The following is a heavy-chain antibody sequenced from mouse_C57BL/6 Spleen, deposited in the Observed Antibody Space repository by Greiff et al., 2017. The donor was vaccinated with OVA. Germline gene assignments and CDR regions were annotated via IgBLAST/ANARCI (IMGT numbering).Heavy chain of an antibody. D-gene: IGHD1-1*01. CDR1: GYTFNSYW. CDR3: AREITTVVATGIDY. V-gene: IGHV1-64*01. CDR2: IHPNSGST. J-gene: IGHJ2*01. Sequence: QVQLQQPGAELVKPGASVKLSCKASGYTFNSYWMHWVKQRPGQGLEWIGMIHPNSGSTNYNEKFKSKATLTVDKSSSTAYMQLSSLTSEDSAVYYCAREITTVVATGIDYWGQGTTLTVSS.